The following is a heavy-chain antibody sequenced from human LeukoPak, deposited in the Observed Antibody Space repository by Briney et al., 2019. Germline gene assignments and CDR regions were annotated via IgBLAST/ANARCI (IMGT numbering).Heavy chain of an antibody. CDR2: ISGSGGSS. J-gene: IGHJ4*02. CDR3: AKGDNYSPYSFDY. V-gene: IGHV3-23*01. CDR1: GFTFSSFA. Sequence: GGSLRLSCAASGFTFSSFAMNWVRQAPGKGLDWVSSISGSGGSSYYADSVKGRVTISRDNSKNTPYLQMNSLRAEDTAIYYCAKGDNYSPYSFDYWGQGTLVTVSS. D-gene: IGHD2-21*01.